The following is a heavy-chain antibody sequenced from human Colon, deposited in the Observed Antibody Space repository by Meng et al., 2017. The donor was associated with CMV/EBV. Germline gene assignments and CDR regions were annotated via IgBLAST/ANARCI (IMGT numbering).Heavy chain of an antibody. J-gene: IGHJ4*02. D-gene: IGHD3-3*01. CDR1: GFTFDDYG. CDR2: ISWNSRTR. CDR3: AKGADYLNFWSGFAY. Sequence: GGSLRLSCAGSGFTFDDYGMYWVRQAPGKGLEWVAGISWNSRTREYAASVKGRFTISRDNSRNTLYLELNRLTADDTALYYCAKGADYLNFWSGFAYWGQGAVVTVSS. V-gene: IGHV3-9*01.